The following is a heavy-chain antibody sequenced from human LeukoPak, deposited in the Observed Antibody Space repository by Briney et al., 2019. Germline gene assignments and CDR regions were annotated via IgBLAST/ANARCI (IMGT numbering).Heavy chain of an antibody. CDR2: IKQDGSEK. CDR3: ARGLGDSDDY. V-gene: IGHV3-7*04. CDR1: GFTFSSYW. D-gene: IGHD2-21*02. J-gene: IGHJ4*02. Sequence: PGGSLRLSCAASGFTFSSYWMSWVRQAPGKGLEWVANIKQDGSEKYYVDSLKGRFTISRDNAKNSLYLQMNSLRTDDTAVYYCARGLGDSDDYWGQGTLVTVSS.